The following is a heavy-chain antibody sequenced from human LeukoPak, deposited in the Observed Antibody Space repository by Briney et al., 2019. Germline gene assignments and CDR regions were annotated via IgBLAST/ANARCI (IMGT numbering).Heavy chain of an antibody. CDR1: GFTFSNAW. CDR3: ITDAATIAAAGTGPY. Sequence: GGSLRLSCAASGFTFSNAWMNWVGQGPGNGLEGVGLIKSKTDGETTDYAAPVKGRFTVSRHDSKNTLYLQMNSLKTEDTAVYYCITDAATIAAAGTGPYWGQGTLVTVSS. CDR2: IKSKTDGETT. J-gene: IGHJ4*02. V-gene: IGHV3-15*01. D-gene: IGHD6-13*01.